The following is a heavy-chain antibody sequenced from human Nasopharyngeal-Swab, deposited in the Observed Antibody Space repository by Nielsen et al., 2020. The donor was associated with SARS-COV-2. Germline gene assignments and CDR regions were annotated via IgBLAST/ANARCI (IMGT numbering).Heavy chain of an antibody. CDR1: GYSFSNSW. Sequence: GESLKISCQGSGYSFSNSWIAWVRQMPGKGLEWLGIIYPGDFDTRYNPSLRGQFTISADKSISTAFLQWGSLKASDTAMYYCATSLRRWEFPPYFDYWGQGTQVTVSS. CDR2: IYPGDFDT. CDR3: ATSLRRWEFPPYFDY. D-gene: IGHD1-26*01. J-gene: IGHJ4*02. V-gene: IGHV5-51*01.